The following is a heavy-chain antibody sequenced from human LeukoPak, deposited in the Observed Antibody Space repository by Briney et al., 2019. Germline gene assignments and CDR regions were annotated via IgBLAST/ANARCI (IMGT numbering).Heavy chain of an antibody. Sequence: GASVKVPCKASGYTFTSYDINWVRQATGQGLEWMGWMNPNSGNTGYAQKFQGRVTITRNTSISTAYMELSSLRSEDTAVYYCARGRQGATVNDWFDPWGQGTLVTVSS. CDR1: GYTFTSYD. J-gene: IGHJ5*02. D-gene: IGHD4-17*01. CDR3: ARGRQGATVNDWFDP. CDR2: MNPNSGNT. V-gene: IGHV1-8*03.